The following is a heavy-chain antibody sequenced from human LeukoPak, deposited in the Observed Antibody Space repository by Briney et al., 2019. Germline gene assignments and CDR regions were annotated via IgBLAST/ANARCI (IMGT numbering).Heavy chain of an antibody. CDR3: AREDSSGYPDY. Sequence: PGGSLRLSCAASGFTFSSYSMNWVRQAPGKGLEWVSYISSSSSTIYYADSVKGRFTISRDNAKNSLYLQMNSLRAEDTAVYYCAREDSSGYPDYWGQGTLVTVSS. V-gene: IGHV3-48*01. CDR1: GFTFSSYS. D-gene: IGHD3-3*01. CDR2: ISSSSSTI. J-gene: IGHJ4*02.